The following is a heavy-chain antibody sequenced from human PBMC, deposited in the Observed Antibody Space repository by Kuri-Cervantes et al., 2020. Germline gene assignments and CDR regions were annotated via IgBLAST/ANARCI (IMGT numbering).Heavy chain of an antibody. CDR1: GFTFSSYA. V-gene: IGHV3-30-3*01. J-gene: IGHJ6*02. CDR3: AREEVVFFDYYGMDV. Sequence: GESLKISCAASGFTFSSYAMHWVRQAPGKGLEWVAVISYDGSNKYYADSVKGRFTISRDNSKNTLYLQMNSLRAEDTAVYYCAREEVVFFDYYGMDVWGQGTTVTVSS. CDR2: ISYDGSNK. D-gene: IGHD2-15*01.